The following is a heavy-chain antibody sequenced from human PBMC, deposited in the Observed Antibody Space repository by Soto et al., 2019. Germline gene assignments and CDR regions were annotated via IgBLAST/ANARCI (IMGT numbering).Heavy chain of an antibody. CDR3: ARHEGWTGPDQ. CDR1: GASIGSGGW. V-gene: IGHV4-4*02. Sequence: SETLSLTCAVSGASIGSGGWWSFVRQPPGKGLEWIAEIFHDGNTNYSPSLKSRVTISVDKSQNQFSLNVYSVTAADTAVYYCARHEGWTGPDQWGQGTLVTVSS. CDR2: IFHDGNT. D-gene: IGHD2-8*02. J-gene: IGHJ5*02.